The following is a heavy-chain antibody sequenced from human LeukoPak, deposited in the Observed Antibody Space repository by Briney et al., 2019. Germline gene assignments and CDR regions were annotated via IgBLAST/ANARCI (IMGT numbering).Heavy chain of an antibody. Sequence: GGSLRLSCAASRFAFSSYAMNWVRQAPGKGLEWVSSIGTSSSSTYYADPVKGRFTISRDNSKNTLYLQMNSLRVEDTAVYYCAKVYFSGSGSYSPPLDYCGQGTLVTVSS. CDR2: IGTSSSST. CDR3: AKVYFSGSGSYSPPLDY. V-gene: IGHV3-23*01. D-gene: IGHD3-10*01. CDR1: RFAFSSYA. J-gene: IGHJ4*02.